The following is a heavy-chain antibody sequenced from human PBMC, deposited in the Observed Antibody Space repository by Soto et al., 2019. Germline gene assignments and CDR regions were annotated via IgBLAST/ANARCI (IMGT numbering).Heavy chain of an antibody. D-gene: IGHD1-26*01. CDR1: GYSFTSYW. J-gene: IGHJ3*02. V-gene: IGHV5-51*01. CDR2: IYPGDSDT. CDR3: ARRAIVGATVGAFDI. Sequence: GESLKISCTGSGYSFTSYWIGWGRQIPGKGLEWRGIIYPGDSDTRYSPSFQGKGTISADTSIRTAYLQWSSLKASDTAMYYCARRAIVGATVGAFDIWGQGTMVTVSS.